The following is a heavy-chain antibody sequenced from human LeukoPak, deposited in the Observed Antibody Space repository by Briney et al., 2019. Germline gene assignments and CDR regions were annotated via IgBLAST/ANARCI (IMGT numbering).Heavy chain of an antibody. V-gene: IGHV4-34*01. CDR3: VTEPGYCTGGRCYGGWFDP. CDR1: GFTFSNY. J-gene: IGHJ5*02. D-gene: IGHD2-15*01. Sequence: GSLRLSCAASGFTFSNYMNWVRQAPGKGLEWIGEINHSGNTNYNPSLKSRVTISVDTSKNQFSLKLSSVTAADTAVYYCVTEPGYCTGGRCYGGWFDPWGQGTLVTVSS. CDR2: INHSGNT.